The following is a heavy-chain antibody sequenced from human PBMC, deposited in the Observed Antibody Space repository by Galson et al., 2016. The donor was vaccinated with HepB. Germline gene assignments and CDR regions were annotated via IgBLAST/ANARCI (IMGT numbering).Heavy chain of an antibody. D-gene: IGHD6-13*01. J-gene: IGHJ1*01. V-gene: IGHV3-9*01. CDR1: GFIFDDYA. CDR2: ISWNGGTI. CDR3: AGGAEAGSGFRSFQH. Sequence: LRLSCAASGFIFDDYAMHWVRQAPGKGLEWVSGISWNGGTIGYADSVKGRFTISRDSANSSLYLQMNSLRVEDTALYYCAGGAEAGSGFRSFQHWGQGTLVTVSS.